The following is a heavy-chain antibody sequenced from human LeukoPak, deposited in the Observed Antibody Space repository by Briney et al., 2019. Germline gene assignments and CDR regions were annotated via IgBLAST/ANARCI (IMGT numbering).Heavy chain of an antibody. V-gene: IGHV1-46*01. J-gene: IGHJ4*02. CDR2: INPSGGST. CDR3: ASAKRIVGATSLNY. CDR1: GYTFTSYY. Sequence: ASVKVSCKASGYTFTSYYMHWVRQAPGQGLEWTGIINPSGGSTSYAQKFRGRVTMTRDTSTSTVCMELSSLRSEDTAVYYCASAKRIVGATSLNYWGQGTLVTVSS. D-gene: IGHD1-26*01.